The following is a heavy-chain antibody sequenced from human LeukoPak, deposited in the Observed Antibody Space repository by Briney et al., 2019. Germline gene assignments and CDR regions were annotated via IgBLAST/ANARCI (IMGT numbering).Heavy chain of an antibody. CDR2: ISGSGGST. Sequence: PGGSLRLSCAASGFIFNNAWMSWVRQAPGKGLEWVSAISGSGGSTYYAGSVKGRFTISRDNSKNTLYLQMNSLRADDTAVYYCAKSHHVTAIDYWGQGTLVTVSS. J-gene: IGHJ4*02. CDR3: AKSHHVTAIDY. V-gene: IGHV3-23*01. D-gene: IGHD2-21*02. CDR1: GFIFNNAW.